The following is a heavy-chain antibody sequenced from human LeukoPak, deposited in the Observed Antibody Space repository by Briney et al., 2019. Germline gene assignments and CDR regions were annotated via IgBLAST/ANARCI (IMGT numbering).Heavy chain of an antibody. CDR1: GFTFDDYG. J-gene: IGHJ4*02. D-gene: IGHD1-7*01. CDR2: INWDGGST. CDR3: ARARVTGTDFDY. V-gene: IGHV3-20*04. Sequence: PGGSLRLSCAASGFTFDDYGMSWVRQAPGKGLEWVSGINWDGGSTGYADSVKGRFTISRDNAKNSLYLQMNSLRAEDTALYYCARARVTGTDFDYWGQGTLVTVSS.